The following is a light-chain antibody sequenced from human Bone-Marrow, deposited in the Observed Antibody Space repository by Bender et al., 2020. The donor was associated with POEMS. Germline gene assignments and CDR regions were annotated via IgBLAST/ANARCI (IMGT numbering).Light chain of an antibody. CDR1: SSDISAYDC. J-gene: IGLJ2*01. CDR2: EVT. CDR3: SSYAGSTILV. V-gene: IGLV2-8*01. Sequence: QSALTQPPSASGSPGQSVTISCTGLSSDISAYDCVSWYHQHPGKAPRLMIYEVTKRPSGVPDRFSASRSVNTASLTVSGLQAADEGDYYCSSYAGSTILVFGGGTKLTVL.